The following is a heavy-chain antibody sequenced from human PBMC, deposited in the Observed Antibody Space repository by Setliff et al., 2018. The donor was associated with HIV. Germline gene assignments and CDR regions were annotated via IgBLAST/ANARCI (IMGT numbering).Heavy chain of an antibody. CDR2: IYPGDSDT. V-gene: IGHV5-51*01. J-gene: IGHJ3*02. CDR3: ARHRHTAAGTLDAFDI. D-gene: IGHD6-13*01. CDR1: GYSFTSNW. Sequence: GESLKISCKGSGYSFTSNWIGWVRQMPGKGLEWMGIIYPGDSDTRYSPSFQGRVTISADKSISTAYLQWSTLKASGTAIYYCARHRHTAAGTLDAFDIWGQGTVVTVSS.